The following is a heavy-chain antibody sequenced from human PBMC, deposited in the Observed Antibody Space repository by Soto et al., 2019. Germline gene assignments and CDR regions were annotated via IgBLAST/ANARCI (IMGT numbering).Heavy chain of an antibody. D-gene: IGHD5-18*01. J-gene: IGHJ4*02. Sequence: EVQLVESGGDLVQPGGSLRLSCAASGFTFSSYWMSWVRQAPGKGLEWVANIKQDGSEKYYVDSVKGRFTISRDNVKNSLYLQMNSLRAEDTALYYCARDGSGHSYGKSVYWGQGTLVTVSS. CDR2: IKQDGSEK. CDR1: GFTFSSYW. V-gene: IGHV3-7*01. CDR3: ARDGSGHSYGKSVY.